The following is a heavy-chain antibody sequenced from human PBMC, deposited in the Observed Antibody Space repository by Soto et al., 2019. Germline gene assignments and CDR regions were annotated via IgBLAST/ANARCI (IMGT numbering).Heavy chain of an antibody. J-gene: IGHJ3*02. CDR1: GFTFSSFA. CDR2: VSGSGGYT. D-gene: IGHD2-15*01. CDR3: AKDLVGCSGGSCYNAFDI. V-gene: IGHV3-23*01. Sequence: GGSLRLSCAASGFTFSSFAMSWVRQAPGKGLEWVSTVSGSGGYTYYADSVKGRFTISRDNSNNTLYLQMNSPRAEDTAVYYCAKDLVGCSGGSCYNAFDIWGQGTMVTVSS.